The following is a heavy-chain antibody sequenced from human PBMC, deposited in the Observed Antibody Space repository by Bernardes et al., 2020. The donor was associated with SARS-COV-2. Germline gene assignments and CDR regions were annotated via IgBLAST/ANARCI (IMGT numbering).Heavy chain of an antibody. CDR3: AKPGTDY. CDR2: ISGSGGRT. V-gene: IGHV3-23*01. Sequence: GWSLSLSCAASGFPFISFAMSWVRQAPGKGLEWVSVISGSGGRTNYADSVMGRFTISRDNSKNTLFLQMKRLRAEDTAVYYCAKPGTDYWGQGTLVTVSA. J-gene: IGHJ4*02. CDR1: GFPFISFA. D-gene: IGHD1-1*01.